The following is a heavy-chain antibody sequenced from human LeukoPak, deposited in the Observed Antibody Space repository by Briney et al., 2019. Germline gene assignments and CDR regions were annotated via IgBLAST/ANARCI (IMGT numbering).Heavy chain of an antibody. CDR1: GFTLTNVW. J-gene: IGHJ4*02. Sequence: GGSLRLSCAASGFTLTNVWMSWVRQSPGKGLEWVGRIISKTGGGTTDYAAPVKGRFTISRDDSKNTLYLQMSSLKTEDTAVYYCASHANVWLLVIWRQGTLVTVSS. CDR3: ASHANVWLLVI. CDR2: IISKTGGGTT. D-gene: IGHD2/OR15-2a*01. V-gene: IGHV3-15*01.